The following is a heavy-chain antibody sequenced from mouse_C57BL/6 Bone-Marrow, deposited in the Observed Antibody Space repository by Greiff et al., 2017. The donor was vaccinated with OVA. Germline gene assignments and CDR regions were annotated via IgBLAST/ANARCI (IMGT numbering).Heavy chain of an antibody. D-gene: IGHD1-1*01. CDR2: IHPNSGRT. V-gene: IGHV1-64*01. Sequence: QVQLQQPGAELVKPGASVKLSCKASGYTFTSYWMHWVKQRPGQGLEWIGMIHPNSGRTNYNEKFKSKATLTVDKSSSTAYMQLSILTSEDSAVYYVAPYYGSSPWFADWGQGTLVTVSA. CDR3: APYYGSSPWFAD. CDR1: GYTFTSYW. J-gene: IGHJ3*01.